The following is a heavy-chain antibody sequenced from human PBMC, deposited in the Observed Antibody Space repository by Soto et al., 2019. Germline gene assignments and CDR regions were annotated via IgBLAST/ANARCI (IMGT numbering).Heavy chain of an antibody. CDR1: GFTFSNYG. D-gene: IGHD6-13*01. CDR3: ARRQIPPPTRGAANARGGMDV. V-gene: IGHV3-33*01. CDR2: IWNDGSNS. J-gene: IGHJ6*02. Sequence: QVQLVESGGGVVQPGRSLRLSCAASGFTFSNYGMHWVRQAPGKGLEWLAVIWNDGSNSSYANSVKGRFTISRDNYKNTLYLQMSSLRAEDTGVYYCARRQIPPPTRGAANARGGMDVWGQGTTVTVSS.